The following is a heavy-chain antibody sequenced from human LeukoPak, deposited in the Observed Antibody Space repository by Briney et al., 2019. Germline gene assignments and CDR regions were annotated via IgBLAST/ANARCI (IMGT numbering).Heavy chain of an antibody. CDR3: ARGGRNIVVVPAYFDY. J-gene: IGHJ4*02. V-gene: IGHV4-34*01. CDR2: INHSGST. D-gene: IGHD2-2*01. CDR1: GGSFSGYY. Sequence: SETLSLTCAVYGGSFSGYYWSWIRQPPGKGLEWIGEINHSGSTNYNPPLKSRVTISVDTSKNQFSLKLSSVTAADTAVYYCARGGRNIVVVPAYFDYWGQGTLVTVSS.